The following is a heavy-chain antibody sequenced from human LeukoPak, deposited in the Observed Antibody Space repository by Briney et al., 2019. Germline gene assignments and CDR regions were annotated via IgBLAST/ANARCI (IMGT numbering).Heavy chain of an antibody. CDR1: GFTFTNYA. D-gene: IGHD2-15*01. CDR2: TSGSGGNT. V-gene: IGHV3-23*01. J-gene: IGHJ4*02. Sequence: GGSLRRSCAASGFTFTNYAMNWVRQAPGKGLEWVSGTSGSGGNTYYADSVKGRFTLSRDNAKNTLHLQMNSLRADDTAVYYCAKTSGILLVPAAFDYWGQGTLVTVSS. CDR3: AKTSGILLVPAAFDY.